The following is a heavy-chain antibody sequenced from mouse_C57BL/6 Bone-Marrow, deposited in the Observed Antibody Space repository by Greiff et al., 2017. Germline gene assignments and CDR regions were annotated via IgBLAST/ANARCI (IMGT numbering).Heavy chain of an antibody. V-gene: IGHV1-69*01. J-gene: IGHJ4*01. Sequence: VQLQQPGAELVMPGASVKLSCKASGYTFTSYWMHWVKQRPGQGLEWIGEIDPSDSYTNYTQKFKGKSTLTVDKSSSTAYMQLSSLRSEDSAVYYCARKFKGAMDYWGQGTSVTVSS. CDR3: ARKFKGAMDY. CDR1: GYTFTSYW. CDR2: IDPSDSYT.